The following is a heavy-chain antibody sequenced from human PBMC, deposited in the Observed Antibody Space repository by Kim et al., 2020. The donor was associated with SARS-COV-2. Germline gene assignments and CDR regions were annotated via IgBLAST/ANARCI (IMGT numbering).Heavy chain of an antibody. D-gene: IGHD1-7*01. J-gene: IGHJ4*02. Sequence: SETLSLTCAVYGGSFSGYYWSWIRQPPGKGLEWIGEINHSGSTNYNPSLKSRVTISVDTSKNQFSLKLSSVTAADTAVYYCARVNWNYSPFDYWGQGTLVTVSS. CDR1: GGSFSGYY. CDR3: ARVNWNYSPFDY. CDR2: INHSGST. V-gene: IGHV4-34*01.